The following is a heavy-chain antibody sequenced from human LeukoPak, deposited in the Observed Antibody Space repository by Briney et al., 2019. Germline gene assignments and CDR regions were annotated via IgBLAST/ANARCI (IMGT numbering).Heavy chain of an antibody. CDR2: TYYSSKWYN. V-gene: IGHV6-1*01. Sequence: SQTLSLTCAISGDSVSSNSAAWNWIRQSPSRGLEWLGRTYYSSKWYNDYAVSVKSRITINPDTSKNQFSLQLNSVTPEDTAVYYCARDPYCSSTSCYVGSSHLFDYWGQGTLVTVSS. CDR3: ARDPYCSSTSCYVGSSHLFDY. J-gene: IGHJ4*02. D-gene: IGHD2-2*01. CDR1: GDSVSSNSAA.